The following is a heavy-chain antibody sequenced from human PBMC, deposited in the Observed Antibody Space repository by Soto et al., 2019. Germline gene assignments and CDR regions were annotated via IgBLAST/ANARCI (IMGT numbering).Heavy chain of an antibody. Sequence: SETLSLTCVVYGGSFSGYYCTWMRQPPGKGLEWIGEINHSGSTNYNPSLKSRVTISVDTSKNQFSLSLSSVTAADTAVYYCASALRGYTYGAFDPWGQGTLVTVSS. CDR1: GGSFSGYY. V-gene: IGHV4-34*01. CDR2: INHSGST. D-gene: IGHD5-18*01. J-gene: IGHJ5*02. CDR3: ASALRGYTYGAFDP.